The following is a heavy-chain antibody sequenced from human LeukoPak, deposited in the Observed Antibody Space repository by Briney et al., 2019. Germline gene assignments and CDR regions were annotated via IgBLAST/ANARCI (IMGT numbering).Heavy chain of an antibody. J-gene: IGHJ6*03. CDR1: GFTFDDYA. CDR2: ISWNSGSI. CDR3: AKGASGDYYYYYYMDV. Sequence: GGSLRLSCAASGFTFDDYAMHWVRQAPGKGLEWASGISWNSGSIGYADSVKGRFTISRDNAKNSLYLQMNSLRAEDTALYYCAKGASGDYYYYYYMDVWGKGTTVTVSS. V-gene: IGHV3-9*01.